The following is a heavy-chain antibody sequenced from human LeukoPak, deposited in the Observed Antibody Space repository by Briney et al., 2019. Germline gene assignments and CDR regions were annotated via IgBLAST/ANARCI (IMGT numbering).Heavy chain of an antibody. D-gene: IGHD3-16*01. CDR2: IIPILGIA. J-gene: IGHJ4*02. Sequence: SVKVSCEASGGTFSSYTISWVLQAPGQGLEWMGRIIPILGIANYAQKFQGRVTITADKSTSTAYMELSSLRSEDTAVYYCARGLRLRLGEAFDYWGQGTLVTVSS. V-gene: IGHV1-69*02. CDR3: ARGLRLRLGEAFDY. CDR1: GGTFSSYT.